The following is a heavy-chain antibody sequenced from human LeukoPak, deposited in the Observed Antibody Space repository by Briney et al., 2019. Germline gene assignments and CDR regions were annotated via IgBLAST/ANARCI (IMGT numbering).Heavy chain of an antibody. CDR2: VKQDGSEK. CDR1: GFTFSSYW. D-gene: IGHD6-13*01. CDR3: ARSSSSIAAAGTLYYYYYYMDV. J-gene: IGHJ6*03. V-gene: IGHV3-7*03. Sequence: GGSLRLSCAASGFTFSSYWMSWVRQAPGKGLEWVANVKQDGSEKYYVDSVKGRFTISRDNAKNSLYLQMNSLRAEDTAVYYCARSSSSIAAAGTLYYYYYYMDVWGKGTTVTVSS.